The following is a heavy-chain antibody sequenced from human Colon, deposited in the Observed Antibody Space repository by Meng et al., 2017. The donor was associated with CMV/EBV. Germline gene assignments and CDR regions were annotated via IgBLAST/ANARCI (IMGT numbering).Heavy chain of an antibody. V-gene: IGHV1-69*05. CDR3: ARGYCSSTSCYTPTYYYYYGMDV. D-gene: IGHD2-2*01. Sequence: KISCKASGGTFSSYAISWVRQAPGQGLEWMGGIIPIFGTANYAQKFQGRVTITTDESTSTAYMELSSLRSEDTAVYYCARGYCSSTSCYTPTYYYYYGMDVWGQGTTVTVSS. CDR2: IIPIFGTA. J-gene: IGHJ6*02. CDR1: GGTFSSYA.